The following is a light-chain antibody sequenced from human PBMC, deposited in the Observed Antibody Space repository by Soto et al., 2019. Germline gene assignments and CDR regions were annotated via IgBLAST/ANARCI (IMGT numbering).Light chain of an antibody. CDR3: SSYAGNDIVV. V-gene: IGLV2-8*01. CDR2: EDT. Sequence: QSALTQPPSASGSPGQSVTISCTGTSRDIGGYVSVSWYQQYPGKAPKLMISEDTERSSGVPDRFSGSKSGNTASLTVSGLQAEDEADYYCSSYAGNDIVVFGGGTQLTVL. J-gene: IGLJ2*01. CDR1: SRDIGGYVS.